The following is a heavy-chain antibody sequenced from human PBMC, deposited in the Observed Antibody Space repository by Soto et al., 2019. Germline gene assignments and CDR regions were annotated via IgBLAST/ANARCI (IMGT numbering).Heavy chain of an antibody. CDR2: ISAYNGNT. CDR3: ARDFFYSSSRDFDY. J-gene: IGHJ4*02. Sequence: GASVKVSCKASGYTFTSYGIGWVRQAPGQGLEWMGWISAYNGNTNYAQKLQGRVTMTTDTSTSTAYMELRSLRSDDTAVYYCARDFFYSSSRDFDYWGQGTLVTVSS. CDR1: GYTFTSYG. D-gene: IGHD6-13*01. V-gene: IGHV1-18*01.